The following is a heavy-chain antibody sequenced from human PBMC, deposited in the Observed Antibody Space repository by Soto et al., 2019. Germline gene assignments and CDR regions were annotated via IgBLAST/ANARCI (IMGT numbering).Heavy chain of an antibody. V-gene: IGHV4-59*01. CDR1: GGSISSSY. Sequence: SETLSLTCTVSGGSISSSYWSWIRQPPGKGLEWIGYIYYTGTTIYNPSLKSRVTISVDTSKKQFSLKLSSVTAADTAVYYCARDLRVEPPDAGGYNYYAMDVWGQGTTVTVSS. CDR3: ARDLRVEPPDAGGYNYYAMDV. J-gene: IGHJ6*02. CDR2: IYYTGTT.